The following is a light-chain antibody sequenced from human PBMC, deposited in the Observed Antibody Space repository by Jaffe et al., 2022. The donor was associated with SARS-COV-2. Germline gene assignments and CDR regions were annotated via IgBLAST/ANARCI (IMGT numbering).Light chain of an antibody. J-gene: IGKJ1*01. CDR3: QQYKSYSSGT. V-gene: IGKV1-5*03. CDR2: KTS. Sequence: DIQMTQSPSTLSASVGDRVTITCRASQSIDTWLAWYQQKPGKAPKLLIYKTSSLESGVPSRFGGSGSETEFTLTISGLQPDDFATYYCQQYKSYSSGTFGQGTKVEIK. CDR1: QSIDTW.